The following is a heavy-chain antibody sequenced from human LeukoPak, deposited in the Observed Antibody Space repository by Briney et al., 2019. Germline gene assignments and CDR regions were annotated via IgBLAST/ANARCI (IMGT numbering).Heavy chain of an antibody. CDR2: ISSSGGST. J-gene: IGHJ4*02. CDR3: AKLGSGYDLFDYFDY. Sequence: PGGSLRLSCAASGFTFSSHAMSWVRQAPGKGLEWVSAISSSGGSTYYADSVKGRFTISRDNSKNTLYLQMNSLRAEDTAVYYCAKLGSGYDLFDYFDYWGQGTLVTASS. CDR1: GFTFSSHA. D-gene: IGHD5-12*01. V-gene: IGHV3-23*01.